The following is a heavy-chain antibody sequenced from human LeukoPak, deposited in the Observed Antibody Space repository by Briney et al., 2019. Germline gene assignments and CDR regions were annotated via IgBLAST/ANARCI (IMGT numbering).Heavy chain of an antibody. CDR2: INAGNGNT. CDR1: GYTFTSYI. D-gene: IGHD6-19*01. V-gene: IGHV1-3*01. Sequence: VASVKVSCKASGYTFTSYIMHWVRQAPGQRLEWMGWINAGNGNTKYSQNFQGRVTITRDTSASTAYMELSSLRSEDTAVYYCARVPECGSGCSRFDPWGQGTLVTVSS. CDR3: ARVPECGSGCSRFDP. J-gene: IGHJ5*02.